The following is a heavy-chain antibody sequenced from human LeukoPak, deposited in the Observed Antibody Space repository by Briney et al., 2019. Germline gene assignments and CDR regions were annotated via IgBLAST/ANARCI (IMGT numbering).Heavy chain of an antibody. CDR1: SGSISSSTYY. CDR3: GAALREGSIAAAPY. CDR2: TYFSGST. Sequence: AETLSLTCTVSSGSISSSTYYWGWIRQPPGKGLEWIGSTYFSGSTYYNPSLKSRVTISVDTSKNQFSLNLNSVTAADTAVYYCGAALREGSIAAAPYWGQGTLVTVSS. D-gene: IGHD6-25*01. J-gene: IGHJ4*02. V-gene: IGHV4-39*01.